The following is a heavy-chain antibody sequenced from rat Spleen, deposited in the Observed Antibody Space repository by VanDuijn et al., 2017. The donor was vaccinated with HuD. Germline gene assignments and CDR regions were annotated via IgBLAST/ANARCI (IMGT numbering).Heavy chain of an antibody. V-gene: IGHV5-29*01. CDR2: ISYDGSST. CDR1: GFTFSNYG. J-gene: IGHJ2*01. Sequence: EVQLVESGGGLVQPGRSLKLSCAASGFTFSNYGMAWVRQAPTKGLEWVATISYDGSSTYYRDSVKGRFTISRDNAKSTLYLQMDSLRSEDTATYDCASPIGSPYYWGQGVMVTVSS. D-gene: IGHD3-1*01. CDR3: ASPIGSPYY.